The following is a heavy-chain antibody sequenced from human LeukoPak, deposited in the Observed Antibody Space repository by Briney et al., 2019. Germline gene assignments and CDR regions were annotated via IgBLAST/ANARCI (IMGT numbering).Heavy chain of an antibody. J-gene: IGHJ4*02. CDR2: ISSSSSYI. CDR1: GFTFSSYS. Sequence: GGSLRLSCAASGFTFSSYSMNWVRQAPGKGLEWVSSISSSSSYIYYADSVKGRFTISRDNAKDSLYLQMNSLRAEDTAVYYCAKGPLVQFDYWGQGTLVTVSS. CDR3: AKGPLVQFDY. V-gene: IGHV3-21*04. D-gene: IGHD3-10*01.